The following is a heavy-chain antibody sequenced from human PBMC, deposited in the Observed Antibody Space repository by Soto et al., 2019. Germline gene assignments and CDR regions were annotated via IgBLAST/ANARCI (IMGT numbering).Heavy chain of an antibody. D-gene: IGHD6-6*01. CDR3: AKDPHSSSYPYYYYYGMDV. CDR2: ISGSGGST. J-gene: IGHJ6*02. CDR1: GFTFSSYA. V-gene: IGHV3-23*01. Sequence: GWSLRLSCAASGFTFSSYAMSWVRQAPGKGLEWVSAISGSGGSTYCADSVKGRFTISRDNSKNTLYLQMNSLRAEDTAVYYCAKDPHSSSYPYYYYYGMDVWGQGTTVTVSS.